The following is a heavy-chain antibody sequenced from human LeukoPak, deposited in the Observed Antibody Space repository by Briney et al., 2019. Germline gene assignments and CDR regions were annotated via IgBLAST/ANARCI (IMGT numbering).Heavy chain of an antibody. J-gene: IGHJ5*02. Sequence: SETLSLTCAVYGGSFSGYYWSWIRQPPGKGLEWIGEINHSGSTNYNPSLKSRVTISVDTSKNQFSLKLSSVTAADTAVYYCATVVVVAARGDRFDPWGQGTLVTVSS. CDR3: ATVVVVAARGDRFDP. CDR2: INHSGST. D-gene: IGHD2-15*01. CDR1: GGSFSGYY. V-gene: IGHV4-34*01.